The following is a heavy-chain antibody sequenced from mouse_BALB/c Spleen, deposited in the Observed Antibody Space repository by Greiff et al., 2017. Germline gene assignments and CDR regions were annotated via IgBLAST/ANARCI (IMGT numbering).Heavy chain of an antibody. J-gene: IGHJ4*01. D-gene: IGHD2-14*01. Sequence: EVQGVESGGGLVQPGGSMKLSCVASGFTFSNYWMNWVRQSPEKGLEWVAEIRLKSNNYATHYAESVKGRFTISRDDSKSSVYLQMNNLRAEDTGIYYCTRNRYDAMDYWGQGTSVTVSS. V-gene: IGHV6-6*02. CDR1: GFTFSNYW. CDR2: IRLKSNNYAT. CDR3: TRNRYDAMDY.